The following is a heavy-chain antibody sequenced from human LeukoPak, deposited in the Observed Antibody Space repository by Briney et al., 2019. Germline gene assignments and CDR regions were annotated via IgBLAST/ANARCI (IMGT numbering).Heavy chain of an antibody. Sequence: GGSLRLSCAASGFTFSSYAMSWVRQAPGKGLEWVSAISGSGGSTYYADSVKGRFTISRDNSKNTLYLQVNSLRAEDTAVFYCVKDRMMVYDYWGQGTLVTASS. CDR2: ISGSGGST. V-gene: IGHV3-23*01. J-gene: IGHJ4*02. CDR3: VKDRMMVYDY. D-gene: IGHD3-16*01. CDR1: GFTFSSYA.